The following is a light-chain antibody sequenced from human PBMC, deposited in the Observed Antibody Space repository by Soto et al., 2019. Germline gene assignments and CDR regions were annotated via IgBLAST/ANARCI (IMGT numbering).Light chain of an antibody. CDR2: NDD. CDR1: SSNIETNP. Sequence: QSVLTQPPSVSAAPGQTVTISCSGSSSNIETNPVSWYRHLPGTVPKLLIHNDDKRPSGIPDRFSGSKSGTSATLGITGLQTGDEADYYCRTWDASLSAGVFGGGTELTVL. V-gene: IGLV1-51*01. CDR3: RTWDASLSAGV. J-gene: IGLJ2*01.